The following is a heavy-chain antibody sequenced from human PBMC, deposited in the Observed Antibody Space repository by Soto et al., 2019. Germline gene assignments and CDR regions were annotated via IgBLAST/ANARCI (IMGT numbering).Heavy chain of an antibody. D-gene: IGHD2-15*01. CDR3: ATYIEYSRPFDY. CDR1: GGSISSSSYY. CDR2: IYYSGST. J-gene: IGHJ4*02. V-gene: IGHV4-39*01. Sequence: SETLSLTCTVSGGSISSSSYYWGWIRQPPGKGLEWIGSIYYSGSTYYNPSLKSRVTISVDTSKNQVSLKLSSVTAADTAVYYCATYIEYSRPFDYWGQGTLVTVSS.